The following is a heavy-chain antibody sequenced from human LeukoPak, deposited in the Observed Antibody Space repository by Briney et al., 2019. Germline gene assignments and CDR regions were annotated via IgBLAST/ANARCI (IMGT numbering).Heavy chain of an antibody. D-gene: IGHD2-21*02. J-gene: IGHJ6*02. CDR2: ISSSSSYI. CDR1: GFTFSSYA. Sequence: GGSLRLSCAASGFTFSSYAMSWVRQAPGKGLEWVSSISSSSSYIYYADSVKGRFTISRDNAKNSLYLQMNSLRAEDTAVYYCARQACGGDCYYYYYYGMDVWGQGTTVTVSS. CDR3: ARQACGGDCYYYYYYGMDV. V-gene: IGHV3-21*01.